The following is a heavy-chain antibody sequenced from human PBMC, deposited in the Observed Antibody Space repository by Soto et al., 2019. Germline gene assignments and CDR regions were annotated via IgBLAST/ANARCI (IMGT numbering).Heavy chain of an antibody. CDR1: GYTFTSYG. V-gene: IGHV1-18*01. CDR2: ISAYNGNT. D-gene: IGHD1-26*01. Sequence: ASVKLSCKASGYTFTSYGISWVRQAPGQGLEWMGWISAYNGNTNYAQKLQGRVTMTTDTSTSTAYMELRSLRSDDTAVYSWAIDDRRCYYWSLSVRGKGTTVTVSS. CDR3: AIDDRRCYYWSLSV. J-gene: IGHJ6*04.